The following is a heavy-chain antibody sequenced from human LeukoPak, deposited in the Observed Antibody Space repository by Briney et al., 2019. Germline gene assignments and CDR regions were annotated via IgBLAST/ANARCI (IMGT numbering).Heavy chain of an antibody. CDR2: IYSGGGT. CDR1: GFTFSSYA. J-gene: IGHJ4*02. CDR3: AGELI. Sequence: GGSLRLSCAASGFTFSSYAMHWVRQAQGKGLEWVSVIYSGGGTYYADSVKGRFTISRDNSKNTVYLQMNSLRAEDTAVYYCAGELIWGQGTLVTVSS. V-gene: IGHV3-53*01.